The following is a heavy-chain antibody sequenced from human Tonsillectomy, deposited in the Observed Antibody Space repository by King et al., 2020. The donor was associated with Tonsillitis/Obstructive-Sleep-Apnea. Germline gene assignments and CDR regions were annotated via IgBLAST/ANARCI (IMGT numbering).Heavy chain of an antibody. V-gene: IGHV3-48*03. Sequence: VQLVESGGGLVQPGGSLRLSCAASGFTFSSYEMNWVRQAPGKGLEWVSYISSSGSTIYYADSVKGRFTISRDNAKNSLYLQMNSLRAEDTAVYYCARGPPLDAFDIWGQGTMVTVSS. J-gene: IGHJ3*02. CDR3: ARGPPLDAFDI. CDR1: GFTFSSYE. CDR2: ISSSGSTI.